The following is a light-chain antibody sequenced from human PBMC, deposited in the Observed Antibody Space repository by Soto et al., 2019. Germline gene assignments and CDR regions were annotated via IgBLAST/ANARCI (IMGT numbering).Light chain of an antibody. CDR1: ESVSKW. CDR2: DAA. Sequence: EIVLTQSPATLSLSPGERATLSCRASESVSKWLAWYQQKPGQAPRHLVYDAANSATSIPARFSGSGSGTAFTLPTSSLEPEDVSVYYCQQRSNWHITFGQGTRLEI. CDR3: QQRSNWHIT. J-gene: IGKJ5*01. V-gene: IGKV3-11*01.